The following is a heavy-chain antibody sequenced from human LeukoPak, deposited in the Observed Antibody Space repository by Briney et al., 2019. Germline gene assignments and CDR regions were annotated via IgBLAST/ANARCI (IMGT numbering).Heavy chain of an antibody. CDR2: ISSSGRDT. CDR1: GLTFGDYA. CDR3: VGDYPFL. V-gene: IGHV3-23*01. D-gene: IGHD4-17*01. J-gene: IGHJ4*02. Sequence: PGGSLRLSCAASGLTFGDYAMSWVRQAPGKGLEWVSTISSSGRDTYYADSVKGRFTISRDNSKNTLYLQMNSLRAEDTAVYYCVGDYPFLWGQGTLVTVSS.